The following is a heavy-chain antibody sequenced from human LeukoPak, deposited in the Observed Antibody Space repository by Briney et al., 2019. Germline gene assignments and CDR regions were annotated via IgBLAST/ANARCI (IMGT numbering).Heavy chain of an antibody. D-gene: IGHD6-19*01. Sequence: GSVKFSCTAPAYTFPSSGISWVRPAPGQGLGWTGCISAYNVNTNYAQKLQGRVTMTTDTSTSTAYMELRSLRSDDTAVYYCARALIAVAGLYGMDVWGQGTTVTVSS. CDR3: ARALIAVAGLYGMDV. J-gene: IGHJ6*02. CDR1: AYTFPSSG. V-gene: IGHV1-18*01. CDR2: ISAYNVNT.